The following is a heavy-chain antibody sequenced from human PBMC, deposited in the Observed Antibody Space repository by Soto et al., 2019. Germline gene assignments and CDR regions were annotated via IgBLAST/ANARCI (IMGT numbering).Heavy chain of an antibody. CDR3: AKESVESTYSYYGMDV. Sequence: GGSLRLSCEASGFSFDTYGMHWVRQAPGKGLEWVAVVSFDSKNKYYIDSVEGRFTISRDNSKKMLYLQMDSLRREDTAVYYCAKESVESTYSYYGMDVWGPGTTVTVYS. CDR1: GFSFDTYG. CDR2: VSFDSKNK. V-gene: IGHV3-30*18. D-gene: IGHD4-4*01. J-gene: IGHJ6*02.